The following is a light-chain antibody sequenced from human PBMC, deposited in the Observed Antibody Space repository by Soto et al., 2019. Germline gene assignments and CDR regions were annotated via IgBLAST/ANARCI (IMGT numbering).Light chain of an antibody. J-gene: IGLJ2*01. CDR2: SNF. Sequence: QAVVTQPPSASGTPGQSVTISCSGSSSNIGTNYVYWYQQLPGTAPKLLIFSNFQRPSGVPDRFSGSKSDTSASLAISGLRSEDEADYYCAAWDDSLIGVVFGGGTKLTVL. CDR1: SSNIGTNY. V-gene: IGLV1-47*02. CDR3: AAWDDSLIGVV.